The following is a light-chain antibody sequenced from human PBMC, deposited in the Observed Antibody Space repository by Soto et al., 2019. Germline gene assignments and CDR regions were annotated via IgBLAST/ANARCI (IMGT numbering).Light chain of an antibody. CDR2: GAS. V-gene: IGKV3-20*01. CDR3: QQYGSSLET. J-gene: IGKJ1*01. Sequence: EIWLTQSPGPLSISPGSRATLSCAASQSVSSSYLAWYQQKPGQAPRLLIYGASSRATGIPDRFSGSGSGTDFTLTISRLEPEDFAVYYCQQYGSSLETFGQGTMVDVK. CDR1: QSVSSSY.